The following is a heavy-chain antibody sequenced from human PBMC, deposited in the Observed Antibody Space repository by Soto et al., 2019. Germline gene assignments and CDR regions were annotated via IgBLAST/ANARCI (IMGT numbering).Heavy chain of an antibody. Sequence: PGESLKISCKGSGYSFTSYWIGWVRQMPGKGLEWMGIIYPGDSDTRYSPPFQGQVTISADKSISTAYLQWSSLKASDTAMYYCARHDSSGYLATPFDYWGQGTLVTLSS. CDR1: GYSFTSYW. CDR3: ARHDSSGYLATPFDY. J-gene: IGHJ4*02. V-gene: IGHV5-51*01. D-gene: IGHD3-22*01. CDR2: IYPGDSDT.